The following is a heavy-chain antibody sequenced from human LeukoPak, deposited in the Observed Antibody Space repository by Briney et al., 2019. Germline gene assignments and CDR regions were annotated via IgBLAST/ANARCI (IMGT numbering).Heavy chain of an antibody. CDR2: IYYSGST. Sequence: SETLSLTCTVSGGSISSSSYYWGWIRQPPGKGLEWIGSIYYSGSTCYNPSLKSRVTISVDTSKNQFSLKLSSVSAADTAVYYCASLGYYYYYMDVWGKGTTVTVSS. J-gene: IGHJ6*03. CDR3: ASLGYYYYYMDV. CDR1: GGSISSSSYY. V-gene: IGHV4-39*01.